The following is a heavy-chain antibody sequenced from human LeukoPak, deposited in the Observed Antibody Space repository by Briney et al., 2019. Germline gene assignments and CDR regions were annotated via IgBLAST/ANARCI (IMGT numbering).Heavy chain of an antibody. J-gene: IGHJ4*02. V-gene: IGHV4-39*01. CDR2: MYYTGNT. D-gene: IGHD5-24*01. CDR3: ARQPRDGHNPRPYYFDY. Sequence: PSETLSLTCTVSGCSISSSTYYWGWIRQPPGKGLDWIGSMYYTGNTYYNPSLKSRVTISVDTSKNQFSLKLTSVTAADTAVYYCARQPRDGHNPRPYYFDYWGQGTLVTVSS. CDR1: GCSISSSTYY.